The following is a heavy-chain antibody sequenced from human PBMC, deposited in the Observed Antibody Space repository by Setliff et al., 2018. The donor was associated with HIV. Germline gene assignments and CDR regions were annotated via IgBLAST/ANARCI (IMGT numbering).Heavy chain of an antibody. CDR1: GFTFDDYA. D-gene: IGHD5-12*01. CDR2: ISWNSGSI. Sequence: PGGSLRLSCAASGFTFDDYAMHWVRQAPGKGLEWVSGISWNSGSIGYADSVKGRFTISRDNAKNSLYLQMNSLRAEDTALYYCAKSPGAIVATRFGPFDDWGQGTLVTVSS. V-gene: IGHV3-9*01. J-gene: IGHJ4*02. CDR3: AKSPGAIVATRFGPFDD.